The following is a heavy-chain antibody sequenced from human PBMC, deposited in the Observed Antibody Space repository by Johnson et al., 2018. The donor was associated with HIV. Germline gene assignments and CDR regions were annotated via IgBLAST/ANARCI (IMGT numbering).Heavy chain of an antibody. CDR3: AKGYDVDTAMVSAFDI. CDR1: GFTFDDYA. Sequence: ELQLVESGGGLVQPGRSLRLSCAASGFTFDDYAMHWVRQAPGKGLEWVSGISWNSGSIGYADSVKGRFTISRDNAKNSLYLQMNSLRAEDTALYYCAKGYDVDTAMVSAFDIWGQGTMVTVSS. V-gene: IGHV3-9*01. CDR2: ISWNSGSI. D-gene: IGHD5-18*01. J-gene: IGHJ3*02.